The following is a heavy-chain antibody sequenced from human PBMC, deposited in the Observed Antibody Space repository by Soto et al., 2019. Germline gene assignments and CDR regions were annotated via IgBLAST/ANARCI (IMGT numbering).Heavy chain of an antibody. Sequence: SETLSLTCTVSGGSISSYYWSWIRQPPGKGLEWIGYIYYSGSTNYNPSLKSRVTISVDTSKNQFSLKLSSVTAADTAVYYCARSNGDYVVNFDYWGQGTLVTVS. J-gene: IGHJ4*02. CDR2: IYYSGST. CDR1: GGSISSYY. V-gene: IGHV4-59*01. D-gene: IGHD4-17*01. CDR3: ARSNGDYVVNFDY.